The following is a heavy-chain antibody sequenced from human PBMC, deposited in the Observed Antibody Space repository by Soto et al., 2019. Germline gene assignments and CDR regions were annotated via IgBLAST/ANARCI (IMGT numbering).Heavy chain of an antibody. D-gene: IGHD4-17*01. CDR3: ARVYGDYAYDAFDI. Sequence: QVQLQESGPGLVKPSETLSLTCTVSGGSISSYYWSWIRQPPGKGLEWIGYIYYSGRTNYNPSLKSRVTISVDTSKNQFSLKLSSVTAADTAVYYCARVYGDYAYDAFDIWGQGTMVTVSS. CDR1: GGSISSYY. V-gene: IGHV4-59*08. J-gene: IGHJ3*02. CDR2: IYYSGRT.